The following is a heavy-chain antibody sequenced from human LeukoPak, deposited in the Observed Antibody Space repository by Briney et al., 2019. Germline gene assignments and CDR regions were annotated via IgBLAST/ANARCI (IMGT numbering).Heavy chain of an antibody. J-gene: IGHJ4*02. CDR3: ARVAKERVGGVYYFDY. CDR2: IGTAGDT. Sequence: GGSLRLSCAASGFTFSDYDMHWVRQATGKGLEWVSAIGTAGDTYYTGSVKGRFTISRENAKNSLYLQTNSLRAGDTAVYYCARVAKERVGGVYYFDYWGQETLVTVSS. D-gene: IGHD1-1*01. CDR1: GFTFSDYD. V-gene: IGHV3-13*01.